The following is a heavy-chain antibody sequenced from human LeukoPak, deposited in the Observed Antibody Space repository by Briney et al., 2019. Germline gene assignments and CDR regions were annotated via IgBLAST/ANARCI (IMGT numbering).Heavy chain of an antibody. CDR3: ANYDFWSGSHSNFDY. CDR2: ISSSSSYI. D-gene: IGHD3-3*01. Sequence: GGSLRLSCAASGFTFSSYWMNWVRQAPGKGLEWVSSISSSSSYIYYADSVKGRFTISRDNAKNSLYLQMNSLRAEDTAVYYCANYDFWSGSHSNFDYWGQGTLVTVSS. CDR1: GFTFSSYW. J-gene: IGHJ4*02. V-gene: IGHV3-21*01.